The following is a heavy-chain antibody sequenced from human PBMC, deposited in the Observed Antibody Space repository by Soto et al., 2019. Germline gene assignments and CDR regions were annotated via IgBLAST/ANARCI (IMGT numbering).Heavy chain of an antibody. J-gene: IGHJ6*02. Sequence: XSVKVSCKGSGYSFTDYHIHRVRQAPGQGLEWLGRINPKSGGTSTAQKFQGWVTMTTDTSISTASMELTRLTSDDTAIYYCARGDSTDCSNGVCSFFYNHDMDVWGQGTTVTVSS. CDR2: INPKSGGT. V-gene: IGHV1-2*04. CDR1: GYSFTDYH. CDR3: ARGDSTDCSNGVCSFFYNHDMDV. D-gene: IGHD2-8*01.